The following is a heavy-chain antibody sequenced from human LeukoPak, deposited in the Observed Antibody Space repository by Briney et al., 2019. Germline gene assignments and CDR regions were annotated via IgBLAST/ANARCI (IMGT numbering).Heavy chain of an antibody. J-gene: IGHJ4*02. CDR3: ARDPYSSGWYYFDY. V-gene: IGHV4-59*01. CDR1: GGSISSYY. D-gene: IGHD6-19*01. CDR2: IYYSGST. Sequence: SETLSLTCTVSGGSISSYYWSWIRQPPGKGLEWIGYIYYSGSTNYNPSLKSRVTISVDTSKNQFPLKLSSVTAADTAVYYCARDPYSSGWYYFDYWGQGTLVTVSS.